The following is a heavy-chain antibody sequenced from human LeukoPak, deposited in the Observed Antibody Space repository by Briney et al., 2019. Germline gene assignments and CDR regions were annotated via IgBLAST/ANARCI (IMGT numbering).Heavy chain of an antibody. CDR1: GGSFSGYY. V-gene: IGHV4-34*01. D-gene: IGHD3-10*01. J-gene: IGHJ5*02. CDR3: ARGPAYYYGSGSYQGWFDP. CDR2: INHSGST. Sequence: SETLSLTCAVYGGSFSGYYWSWIRQPPGKGLEWIGEINHSGSTYYNPSLKSRVTISVDTSKNQFSLKLSSVTAADTAVYYCARGPAYYYGSGSYQGWFDPWGQGTLVTVSS.